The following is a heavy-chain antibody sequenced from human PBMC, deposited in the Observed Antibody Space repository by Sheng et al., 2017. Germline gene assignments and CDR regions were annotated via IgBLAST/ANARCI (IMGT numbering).Heavy chain of an antibody. CDR1: GGSFSGYY. CDR3: ARGLGPNYYGSGMALLYYYYGMDV. J-gene: IGHJ6*02. Sequence: QVQLQQWGAGLLKPSETLSLTCAVYGGSFSGYYWSWIRQPPGKGLEWIGEINHSGSTNYNPSLKSRVTISVDTSKNQFSLKLSSVTAADTAVYYCARGLGPNYYGSGMALLYYYYGMDVWGQGTTVTVSS. V-gene: IGHV4-34*01. D-gene: IGHD3-10*01. CDR2: INHSGST.